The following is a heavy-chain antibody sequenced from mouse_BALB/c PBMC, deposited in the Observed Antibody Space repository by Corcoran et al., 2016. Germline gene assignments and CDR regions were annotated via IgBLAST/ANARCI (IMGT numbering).Heavy chain of an antibody. CDR3: ARGRSDYYAMDY. CDR1: GYTFTNYG. CDR2: INTYTGEP. Sequence: QIQLVQSGPELKKPGETVKISCKASGYTFTNYGMNWVKQATGKGLKWMGWINTYTGEPTYVDDFKGRFAFSLETSVSTAYLQINNLKNEDMATYFCARGRSDYYAMDYWGQGTSVTVSS. V-gene: IGHV9-1*02. J-gene: IGHJ4*01.